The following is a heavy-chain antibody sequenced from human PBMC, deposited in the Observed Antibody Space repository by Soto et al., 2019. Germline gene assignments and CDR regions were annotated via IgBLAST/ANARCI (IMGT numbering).Heavy chain of an antibody. CDR1: AGTLSTERHL. CDR3: AREFLFFCYDDP. Sequence: SETLSDPRIVSAGTLSTERHLWSCLRHHPEKGLEWIGRIYYTGATYYNPSLKSRVTLFLDTSKNQFSLNLNSVTAADTAVYYCAREFLFFCYDDP. V-gene: IGHV4-39*02. D-gene: IGHD3-16*01. J-gene: IGHJ5*02. CDR2: IYYTGAT.